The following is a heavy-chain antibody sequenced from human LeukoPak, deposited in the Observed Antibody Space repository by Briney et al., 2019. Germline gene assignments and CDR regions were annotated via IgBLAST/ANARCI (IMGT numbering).Heavy chain of an antibody. CDR3: ARDRALYYYDSSGYYRDAFDI. CDR2: IIPILGIA. Sequence: SVKVSCKASGGTFSSYAISWVRQAPGQGLEWMGRIIPILGIANYAQKFQGRVTITADKSTSTAYVELSSLRSEDTAVYYCARDRALYYYDSSGYYRDAFDIWGQGTMVTVSS. J-gene: IGHJ3*02. V-gene: IGHV1-69*04. CDR1: GGTFSSYA. D-gene: IGHD3-22*01.